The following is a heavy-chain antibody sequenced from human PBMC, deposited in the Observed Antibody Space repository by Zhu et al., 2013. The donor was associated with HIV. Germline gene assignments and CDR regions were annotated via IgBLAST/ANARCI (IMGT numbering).Heavy chain of an antibody. D-gene: IGHD4-4*01. J-gene: IGHJ3*01. CDR1: GFSIDSGYY. Sequence: QVQLQESGPGLVKPSETLSLTCAVSGFSIDSGYYWGWIRQPPGKGLEWIASMHHSGSTYYNPSLKSRVTISVDTSKNQCSLRLTSVTAADTAVYYCAKLIVTTFDVWGQGTMVTVSS. V-gene: IGHV4-38-2*01. CDR2: MHHSGST. CDR3: AKLIVTTFDV.